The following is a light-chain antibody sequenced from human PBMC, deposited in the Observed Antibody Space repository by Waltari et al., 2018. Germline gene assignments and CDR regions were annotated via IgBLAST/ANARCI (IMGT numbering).Light chain of an antibody. V-gene: IGKV1-16*02. CDR1: QGINTY. CDR2: AAS. J-gene: IGKJ4*01. CDR3: QQYNTYPPT. Sequence: DIQMTQSPSSLSPSVGDRVIITCRASQGINTYLAWFQQKPGKAPKSLIYAASTLQSGLSSNFSGSGSGTDVTLTISSLQPEDCATYYCQQYNTYPPTFGGGTRVEI.